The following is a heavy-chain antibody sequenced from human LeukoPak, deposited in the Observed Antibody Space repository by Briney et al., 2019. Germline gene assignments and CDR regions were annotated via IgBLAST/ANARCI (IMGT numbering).Heavy chain of an antibody. CDR1: GGSISSSSYY. CDR3: ARAHPYYYDSSGYYDNYYYYGMDV. CDR2: IYYSGST. V-gene: IGHV4-39*01. D-gene: IGHD3-22*01. J-gene: IGHJ6*02. Sequence: SETLSLTCTVSGGSISSSSYYWGWIRQPPGKGLEWIGSIYYSGSTYYNPYLKSRVTISVDTSKNQFSLKLSSVTAADTAVYYCARAHPYYYDSSGYYDNYYYYGMDVWGQGTTVTVSS.